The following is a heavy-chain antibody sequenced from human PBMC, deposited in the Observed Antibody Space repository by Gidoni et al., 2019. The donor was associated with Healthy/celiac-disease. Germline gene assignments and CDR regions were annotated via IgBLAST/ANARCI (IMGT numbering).Heavy chain of an antibody. Sequence: QVQLQQWGAGLLKPSETLSLTCAVDGGSSRGYYWRWIRQPPGKGLEWIGEINHSGSTNYNPSLKSRVTISVDTSKNQFSLKLSSVTAADTAVYYCARWNYYGSGSYKRYYYYYYMDVWGKGTTVTVSS. V-gene: IGHV4-34*01. D-gene: IGHD3-10*01. J-gene: IGHJ6*03. CDR3: ARWNYYGSGSYKRYYYYYYMDV. CDR1: GGSSRGYY. CDR2: INHSGST.